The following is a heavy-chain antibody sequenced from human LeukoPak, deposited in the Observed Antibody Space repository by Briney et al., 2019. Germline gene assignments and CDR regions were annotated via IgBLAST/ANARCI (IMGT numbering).Heavy chain of an antibody. V-gene: IGHV1-18*01. D-gene: IGHD1-26*01. J-gene: IGHJ4*02. CDR2: ISPYNDNT. Sequence: ASVKVSCKASGGTFSSYAINWVRQAPGQGLEWMGWISPYNDNTKYAQILQGRVTMTTDTSTSTAYMELRSLRSGDTAVYYCAREPSESFIDYWGQGTLVTVSS. CDR1: GGTFSSYA. CDR3: AREPSESFIDY.